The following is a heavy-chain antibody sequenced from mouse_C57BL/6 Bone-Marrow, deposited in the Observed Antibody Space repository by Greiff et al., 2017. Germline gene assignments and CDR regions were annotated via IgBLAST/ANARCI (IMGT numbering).Heavy chain of an antibody. J-gene: IGHJ2*01. V-gene: IGHV1-81*01. D-gene: IGHD1-1*01. CDR2: IYPRSGNT. Sequence: VQLQQSGAELARPGASVKLSCKASGYTFTSYGISWVKQRTGQGLEWIGEIYPRSGNTYYNEKFKGQATLTVDKSSSTAYMELRSLTSEDSAVYYCARGAITTGVDYWGQGTTLTVSS. CDR3: ARGAITTGVDY. CDR1: GYTFTSYG.